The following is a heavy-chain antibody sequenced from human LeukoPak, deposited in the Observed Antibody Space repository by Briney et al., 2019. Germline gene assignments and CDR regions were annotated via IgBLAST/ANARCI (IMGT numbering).Heavy chain of an antibody. J-gene: IGHJ4*02. D-gene: IGHD4/OR15-4a*01. CDR1: GFTFNSYA. V-gene: IGHV3-30*02. CDR3: ARGYGENYLNY. CDR2: IRYDGSDK. Sequence: GGSLRLSREASGFTFNSYAMHWVRQVPGKGLQWVAFIRYDGSDKYYADSVKGRFTISRDNSKNTLYLQLNSLIPDDMAVYYCARGYGENYLNYWGQGTLVTVST.